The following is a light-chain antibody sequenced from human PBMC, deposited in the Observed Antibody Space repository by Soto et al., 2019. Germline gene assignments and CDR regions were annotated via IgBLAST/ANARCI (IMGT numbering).Light chain of an antibody. CDR3: QSYDSSLSASYV. V-gene: IGLV1-40*01. J-gene: IGLJ1*01. CDR1: TSNIGAGYE. Sequence: QSVLTQPPSVSGAPGQRVTISCTGSTSNIGAGYEVHWYQHLPGKAPKLLIYGNTNRPSGVPDRFSGSRSGTSASLVITGLQAEDEADYYCQSYDSSLSASYVFGGGTKLTVL. CDR2: GNT.